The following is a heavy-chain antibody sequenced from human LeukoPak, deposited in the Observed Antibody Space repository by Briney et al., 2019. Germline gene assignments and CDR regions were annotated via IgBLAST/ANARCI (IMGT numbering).Heavy chain of an antibody. Sequence: GGSLRLSCAASGFTFSSYAMSWVRQAPGKGLEWVSAISGSGGSTYYADSVKGRFTISRDNSKNTLYLQMNSLRAEDTAVYYCAKAAEYSYGLTTRYYYYMDVWGKGTTVTVSS. CDR2: ISGSGGST. CDR3: AKAAEYSYGLTTRYYYYMDV. J-gene: IGHJ6*03. D-gene: IGHD5-18*01. CDR1: GFTFSSYA. V-gene: IGHV3-23*01.